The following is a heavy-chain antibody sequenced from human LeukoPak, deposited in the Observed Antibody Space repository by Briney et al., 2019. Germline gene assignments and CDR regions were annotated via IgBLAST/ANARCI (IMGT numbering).Heavy chain of an antibody. D-gene: IGHD6-19*01. CDR3: ARDWGASGWYNWFDP. CDR1: GFTLSSYG. J-gene: IGHJ5*02. Sequence: PGGSLRLSCATSGFTLSSYGMHWVRQAPGKGLDWVAIIAHDGVNKYYTGSVKGRFTISRDNSGNTLFLQMNSLRPEDTAVYYCARDWGASGWYNWFDPWGQGTLVTVSS. V-gene: IGHV3-30*03. CDR2: IAHDGVNK.